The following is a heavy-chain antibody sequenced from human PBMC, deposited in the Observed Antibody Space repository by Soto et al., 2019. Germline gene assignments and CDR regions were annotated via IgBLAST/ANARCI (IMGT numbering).Heavy chain of an antibody. D-gene: IGHD1-26*01. V-gene: IGHV3-23*01. Sequence: EVPLLESGGALVQPGGSLRLSCAASGFTFSSCAMGWVRQAPGKGLEWVSDIIDSGGSTYYADAVKGRFTISRDNCKSTLYLQMNSLRAEDTAVYYCGKGRSYYYYYGVDVWGQGTTVTVSS. CDR3: GKGRSYYYYYGVDV. CDR2: IIDSGGST. CDR1: GFTFSSCA. J-gene: IGHJ6*02.